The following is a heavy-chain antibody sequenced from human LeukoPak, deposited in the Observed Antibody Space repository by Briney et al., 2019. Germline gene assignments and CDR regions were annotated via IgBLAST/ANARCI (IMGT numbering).Heavy chain of an antibody. V-gene: IGHV3-30-3*01. Sequence: GRSLRLSCAASGFTFSSYAMHWVRQAPGKGLEWVAVISYDGSNKYYADSVKGRFTISRDNSKNTLYLQMNSLRAEDTAVYYCARDWAVAGNFDYWGQGTLVTASS. D-gene: IGHD6-19*01. CDR2: ISYDGSNK. CDR1: GFTFSSYA. CDR3: ARDWAVAGNFDY. J-gene: IGHJ4*02.